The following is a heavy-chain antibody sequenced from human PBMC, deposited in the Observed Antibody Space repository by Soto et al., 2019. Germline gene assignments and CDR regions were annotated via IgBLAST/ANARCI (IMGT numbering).Heavy chain of an antibody. CDR1: GGTIRSYC. CDR2: IYYSGST. CDR3: ARTASGGSSWYGFYYYGMDV. Sequence: SETDSLSGTYSGGTIRSYCWSCIRQPPGKGLDWIGYIYYSGSTNYNPSLKSRVTISVDTSKNQFSLKLSSVTAADTAVYYCARTASGGSSWYGFYYYGMDVWGQWTTVTVPS. D-gene: IGHD6-13*01. J-gene: IGHJ6*02. V-gene: IGHV4-59*01.